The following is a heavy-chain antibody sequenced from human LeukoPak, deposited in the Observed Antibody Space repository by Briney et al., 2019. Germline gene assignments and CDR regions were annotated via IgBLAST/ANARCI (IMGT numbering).Heavy chain of an antibody. Sequence: KPGGSLRLSCAASGFTFSSYSMNWVRQAPGEGMEWVSSISSSSSYIYYADSVKGRFTISRDNAKNSLYLQMNSLRAEDTAVYYCASTNVDTALGSYYFDYWGQGTLVTVSS. J-gene: IGHJ4*02. CDR2: ISSSSSYI. D-gene: IGHD5-18*01. CDR1: GFTFSSYS. V-gene: IGHV3-21*01. CDR3: ASTNVDTALGSYYFDY.